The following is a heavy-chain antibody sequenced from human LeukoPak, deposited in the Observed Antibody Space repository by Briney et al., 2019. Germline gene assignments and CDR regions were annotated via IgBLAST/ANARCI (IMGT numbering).Heavy chain of an antibody. V-gene: IGHV1-2*02. CDR3: ARGNYDFWSGYPFDY. Sequence: ASVKVSCKASGYTFTGYYMHWVRQAPGQGLEWMGWINPNSGGTNYAQKFQGRVTMTRDTSISTAYMELSRLRSDDTAVYYCARGNYDFWSGYPFDYWGQGTPVTVSS. CDR2: INPNSGGT. J-gene: IGHJ4*02. CDR1: GYTFTGYY. D-gene: IGHD3-3*01.